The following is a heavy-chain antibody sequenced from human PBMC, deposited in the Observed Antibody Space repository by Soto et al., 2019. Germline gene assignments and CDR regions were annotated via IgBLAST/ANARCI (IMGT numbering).Heavy chain of an antibody. CDR3: ARGSTVDGIFDY. CDR2: IVAGGGNT. Sequence: SVKVSCKASGFTFTSSAVQWVRQAPGQGLEWIGWIVAGGGNTNYAQKFQGRVTMTRDTSTSTVYMELSSLRSDDTAVYYCARGSTVDGIFDYWGPGTLVTVSS. D-gene: IGHD2-2*01. V-gene: IGHV1-58*01. CDR1: GFTFTSSA. J-gene: IGHJ4*02.